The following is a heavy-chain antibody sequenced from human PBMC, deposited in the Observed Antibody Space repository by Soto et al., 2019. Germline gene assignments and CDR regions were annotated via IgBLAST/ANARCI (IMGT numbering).Heavy chain of an antibody. D-gene: IGHD6-19*01. J-gene: IGHJ4*02. CDR1: GFSFSRYG. V-gene: IGHV3-23*01. Sequence: GWSLRLSCEASGFSFSRYGMHWVRQVPGKGLEWVTAINENGGRTFYADSVKGRFTISRNNSKNTLYLQMNSLRAEDTAVYYCEKEKSGWYVDDWGQGNLVTVSS. CDR3: EKEKSGWYVDD. CDR2: INENGGRT.